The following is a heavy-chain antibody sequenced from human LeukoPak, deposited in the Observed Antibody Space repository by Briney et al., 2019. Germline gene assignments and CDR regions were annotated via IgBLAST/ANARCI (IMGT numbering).Heavy chain of an antibody. Sequence: GGSLRLSCAASGFTFSSYSMNWVRQAPGKGLEWVSSISGSSSYIYYADSVKGRFTISRDNAKNSLYLQMNSLRAEDTAVYYCARELGHYGDYTDGLDYWGQGTLVTVSS. V-gene: IGHV3-21*01. J-gene: IGHJ4*02. CDR2: ISGSSSYI. CDR1: GFTFSSYS. D-gene: IGHD4-17*01. CDR3: ARELGHYGDYTDGLDY.